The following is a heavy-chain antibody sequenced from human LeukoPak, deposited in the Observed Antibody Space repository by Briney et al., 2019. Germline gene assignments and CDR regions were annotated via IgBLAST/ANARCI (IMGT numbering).Heavy chain of an antibody. CDR3: VGIAAAGSFDY. V-gene: IGHV5-51*01. CDR2: IYPGDSDT. J-gene: IGHJ4*02. D-gene: IGHD6-13*01. Sequence: ESLKISCKGSGYSFTSYCISWVGQMPGNVLEWMGIIYPGDSDTRYSPSFQGQVTISADKSISTAYLQWSSLKASDTAMYYCVGIAAAGSFDYWGQGTLVTVSS. CDR1: GYSFTSYC.